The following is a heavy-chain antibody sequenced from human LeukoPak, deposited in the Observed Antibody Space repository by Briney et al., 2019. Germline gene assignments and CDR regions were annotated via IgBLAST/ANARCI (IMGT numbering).Heavy chain of an antibody. J-gene: IGHJ4*02. D-gene: IGHD3-3*01. V-gene: IGHV4-34*01. CDR1: GGSFSGYY. Sequence: KPSETLSLTRAVYGGSFSGYYWSWIRQPPGKGLGCSGEINHSGSTNYNPSIKSRVSISVDTSKTQFSLKLRSVTAAAKAVYYCERGEPGILDFFDYWGQGTLVTVSS. CDR2: INHSGST. CDR3: ERGEPGILDFFDY.